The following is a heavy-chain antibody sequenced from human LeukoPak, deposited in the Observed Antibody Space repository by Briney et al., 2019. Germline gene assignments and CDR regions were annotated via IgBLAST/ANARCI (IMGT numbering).Heavy chain of an antibody. Sequence: GGSLRLSCAASGFTFDDYAMHWVRQAPGKGLEWVSGISWNSGSIGYADSVKGRFTISRDNAKNSLYLQMNSLRAEDTALYYCPKDRHHDYEFDYWGQGTLVTVSS. J-gene: IGHJ4*02. CDR2: ISWNSGSI. CDR1: GFTFDDYA. V-gene: IGHV3-9*01. CDR3: PKDRHHDYEFDY. D-gene: IGHD4-17*01.